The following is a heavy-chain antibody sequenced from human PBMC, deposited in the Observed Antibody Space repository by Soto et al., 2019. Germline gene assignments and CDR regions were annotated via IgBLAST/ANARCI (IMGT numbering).Heavy chain of an antibody. J-gene: IGHJ3*02. CDR1: GGSFSGYY. CDR3: ARAYDYGDPRDALDT. V-gene: IGHV4-34*01. Sequence: SETLSLTCAVYGGSFSGYYWNWVRQPPGKGLEWIGKIKHNGGSHCNPSLKFRVSISVDTSKNQVSLTLTAVTAADTAVYYCARAYDYGDPRDALDTWGQGTMVTVSS. CDR2: IKHNGGS. D-gene: IGHD4-17*01.